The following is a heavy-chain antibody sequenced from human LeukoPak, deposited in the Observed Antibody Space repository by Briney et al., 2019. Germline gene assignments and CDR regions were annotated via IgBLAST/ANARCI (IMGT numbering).Heavy chain of an antibody. D-gene: IGHD3-3*01. CDR1: GFSVSSNY. CDR2: IYSGGST. V-gene: IGHV3-53*05. Sequence: GGSLRLSCAASGFSVSSNYMSWVRQAPGKGPEWVSVIYSGGSTYYADSVKGRFTNSRDNSKNTLYLQMNSLRAEDTAVYYCARAGYYLSPYFFDYWGQGTLVTVSS. J-gene: IGHJ4*02. CDR3: ARAGYYLSPYFFDY.